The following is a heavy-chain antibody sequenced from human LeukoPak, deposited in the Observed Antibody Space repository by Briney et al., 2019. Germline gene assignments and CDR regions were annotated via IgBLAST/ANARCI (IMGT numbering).Heavy chain of an antibody. CDR2: ISWNSGSI. Sequence: GRSLRLSCAASGFTFDDYAMHWVRHAPGKGLEWVSGISWNSGSIGYADSVKGRFTISRDNAKNSLYLQMNSLRAEDTAVYYCARVSKAAMVMFYYYYMDVWGKGTTVTISS. V-gene: IGHV3-9*01. J-gene: IGHJ6*03. D-gene: IGHD5-18*01. CDR1: GFTFDDYA. CDR3: ARVSKAAMVMFYYYYMDV.